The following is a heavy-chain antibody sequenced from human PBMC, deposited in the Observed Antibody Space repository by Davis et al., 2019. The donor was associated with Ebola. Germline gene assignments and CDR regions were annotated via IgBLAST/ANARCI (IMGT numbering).Heavy chain of an antibody. D-gene: IGHD1-26*01. V-gene: IGHV3-21*01. CDR2: ISSTSAYI. J-gene: IGHJ4*02. Sequence: GESLKISCAASGFTFNAYNMNWVRQAPGKGLEWVASISSTSAYIFYADSFKGRFTISRDNAMNSLYLQMDSLRADDTAVYYCARGRGATPPYYFDYWGQGILVTVSS. CDR1: GFTFNAYN. CDR3: ARGRGATPPYYFDY.